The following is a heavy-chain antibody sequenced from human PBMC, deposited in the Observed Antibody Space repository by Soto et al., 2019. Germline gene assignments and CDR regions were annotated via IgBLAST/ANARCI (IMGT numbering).Heavy chain of an antibody. CDR2: ISYDGSNK. Sequence: QVQLVESGGGVVQPGRSLRLSCAASGFTFSSYGMHWVRQAPGKGLEWVAVISYDGSNKYYADSVKGRFTISRDNSKNTLSLQMNSMRAEDTAVYYCAINPGYSSSQPDYWGRGTLVTVSS. V-gene: IGHV3-30*03. CDR1: GFTFSSYG. CDR3: AINPGYSSSQPDY. J-gene: IGHJ4*02. D-gene: IGHD6-13*01.